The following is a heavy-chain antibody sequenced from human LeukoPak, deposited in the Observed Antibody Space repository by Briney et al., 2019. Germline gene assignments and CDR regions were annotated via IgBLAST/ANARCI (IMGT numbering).Heavy chain of an antibody. D-gene: IGHD6-19*01. CDR3: ARDLGSSSGWPGLFDY. J-gene: IGHJ4*02. V-gene: IGHV4-4*02. CDR1: GGSIGSSNW. CDR2: IYHSGST. Sequence: SGTLSLTCAVSGGSIGSSNWWSWVRQPPGKGLEWIGEIYHSGSTNYNPSLKSRVTISVDKSKNQFSLKLSSVTAADTAVYYCARDLGSSSGWPGLFDYWGQGTLVTVSS.